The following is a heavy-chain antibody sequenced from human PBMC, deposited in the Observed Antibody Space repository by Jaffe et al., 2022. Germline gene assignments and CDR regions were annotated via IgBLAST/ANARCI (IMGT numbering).Heavy chain of an antibody. D-gene: IGHD6-13*01. CDR1: GFTFSSYG. CDR2: ISYDGSSK. J-gene: IGHJ4*02. CDR3: AKSTGSTWYYFDY. V-gene: IGHV3-30*18. Sequence: QVQLVESGGGVVQPGRSLRLSCAASGFTFSSYGMHWVRQAPGKGLEWVAAISYDGSSKNYADSVKGRFTISRDNSKTTLYLQMNSLRADDTSVYYCAKSTGSTWYYFDYWGQGTLVTVSS.